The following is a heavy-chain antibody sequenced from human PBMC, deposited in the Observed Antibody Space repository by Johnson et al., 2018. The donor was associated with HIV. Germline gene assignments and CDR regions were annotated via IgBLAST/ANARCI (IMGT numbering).Heavy chain of an antibody. J-gene: IGHJ3*02. D-gene: IGHD3/OR15-3a*01. CDR2: IYTGGST. CDR3: ARDPGLYYDIWVSAFDI. Sequence: VHLVESGGVVVQPGGSLRLSCAASGFTVSSNYMSWVRQAPGKGLEWVSVIYTGGSTYYADSVKGRFTISRDNSKNTLDLQMNNLRAEDTAVYYCARDPGLYYDIWVSAFDIWGQGTMVTVSS. CDR1: GFTVSSNY. V-gene: IGHV3-66*01.